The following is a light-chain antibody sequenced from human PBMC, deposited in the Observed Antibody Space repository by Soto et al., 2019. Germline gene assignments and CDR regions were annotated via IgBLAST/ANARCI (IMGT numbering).Light chain of an antibody. CDR1: NSNIGAGYP. J-gene: IGLJ3*02. CDR3: SSYAGSKV. V-gene: IGLV1-40*01. CDR2: ADT. Sequence: QSVLTQPPSVTGAPGQRVTISCTGSNSNIGAGYPVHWYQQFPGAAPKLLIYADTHRPSGVPDRFSGSKSGNTASLTVSGFQAEDEADYYCSSYAGSKVFGGGTKVTVL.